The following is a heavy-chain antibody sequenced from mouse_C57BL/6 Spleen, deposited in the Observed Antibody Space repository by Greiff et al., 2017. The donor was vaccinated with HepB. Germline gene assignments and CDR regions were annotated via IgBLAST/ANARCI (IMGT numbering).Heavy chain of an antibody. CDR2: IYPSDSET. CDR3: ARERGYFDY. J-gene: IGHJ2*01. Sequence: QVQLKQPGAELVRPGSSVKLSCKASGYTFTSYWMDWVKQRPGQGLEWIGNIYPSDSETHYNQKFKDKATLTVDKSSSTAYMQLSSLTSEDSAVYYCARERGYFDYWGQGTTLTVSS. V-gene: IGHV1-61*01. CDR1: GYTFTSYW.